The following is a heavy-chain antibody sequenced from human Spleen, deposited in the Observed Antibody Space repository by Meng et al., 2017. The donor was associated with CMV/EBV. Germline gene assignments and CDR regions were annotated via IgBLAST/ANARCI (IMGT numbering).Heavy chain of an antibody. CDR1: GFTFSTYW. CDR3: ARVSNDYGDSWMDV. D-gene: IGHD4-17*01. V-gene: IGHV3-53*01. Sequence: GGSLRLSCAASGFTFSTYWMRWVRQAPGKGLEWVSVIYSGGSTYYADSVKGRFTISRDNSKNTLYLQMNSLRAEDTAVYYCARVSNDYGDSWMDVWGQGTTVTVSS. J-gene: IGHJ6*02. CDR2: IYSGGST.